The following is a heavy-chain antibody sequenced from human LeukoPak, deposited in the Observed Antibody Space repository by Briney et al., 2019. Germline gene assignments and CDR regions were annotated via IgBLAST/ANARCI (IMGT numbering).Heavy chain of an antibody. V-gene: IGHV3-21*01. D-gene: IGHD5-24*01. CDR2: ISSSSSYI. CDR3: ARGGWDGYAY. J-gene: IGHJ4*02. CDR1: GGSTSSYY. Sequence: ETLSLTCTVSGGSTSSYYWNWVRQAPGKGLEWVSSISSSSSYIYYADSVKGRFTISRDNAKNPLYLQMKSLRAEDTAVYYCARGGWDGYAYWGQGTLVTVSS.